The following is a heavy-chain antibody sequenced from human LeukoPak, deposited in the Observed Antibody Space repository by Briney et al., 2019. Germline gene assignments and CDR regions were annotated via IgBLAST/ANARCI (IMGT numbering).Heavy chain of an antibody. CDR3: ARLRLGYCSSTSCPNYYYYGMDV. CDR1: GYTFTSYY. J-gene: IGHJ6*02. D-gene: IGHD2-2*01. CDR2: INPSGGST. Sequence: ASVKVSCKASGYTFTSYYMHWVRQAPGQGLEWMGIINPSGGSTSYAQKFQGRVTITADESTSTAYMELSSLRSEDTAVYYCARLRLGYCSSTSCPNYYYYGMDVWGQGTTVTVSS. V-gene: IGHV1-46*01.